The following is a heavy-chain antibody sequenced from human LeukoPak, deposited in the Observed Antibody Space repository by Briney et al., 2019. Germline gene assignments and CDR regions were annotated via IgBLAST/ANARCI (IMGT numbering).Heavy chain of an antibody. V-gene: IGHV3-21*01. CDR1: GFTFSSYS. J-gene: IGHJ4*02. Sequence: GGSLRLSCAASGFTFSSYSMNWVRQAPGKGLEWVSSISSSSSYIYYADSVKGRFTISRDNAKNSLYLQMNSLRAEDTAVYYCARDRLSLYKNYYDSSGYSDYWGQGTLVTVSS. D-gene: IGHD3-22*01. CDR2: ISSSSSYI. CDR3: ARDRLSLYKNYYDSSGYSDY.